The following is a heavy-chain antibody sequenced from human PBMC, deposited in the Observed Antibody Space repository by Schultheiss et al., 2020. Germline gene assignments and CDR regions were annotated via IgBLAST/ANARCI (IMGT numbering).Heavy chain of an antibody. Sequence: SETLSLTCAVYGGSFSGYYWSWIRQPPGKGLEWIGYIYYSGSTYYNPSLKSRVTISVDTSKNQFSLKLSSVTAADTAVYYCARMSTYYYDSSGYYWLDYWGQGTLVTVDS. V-gene: IGHV4-34*09. CDR2: IYYSGST. D-gene: IGHD3-22*01. CDR1: GGSFSGYY. J-gene: IGHJ4*02. CDR3: ARMSTYYYDSSGYYWLDY.